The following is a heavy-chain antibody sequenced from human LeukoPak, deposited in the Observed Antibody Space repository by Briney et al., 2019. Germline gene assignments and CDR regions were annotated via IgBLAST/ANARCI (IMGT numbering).Heavy chain of an antibody. D-gene: IGHD5-18*01. CDR2: ISAYNGNT. J-gene: IGHJ4*02. V-gene: IGHV1-18*01. CDR1: GYTFTSYG. CDR3: ATGSDTAMEN. Sequence: GASVKVSCKASGYTFTSYGISSVRPAPGQGLEWMGWISAYNGNTNYAQKLQGRVTMTTDTSTSTAYMELRSLRSDDTAMYYCATGSDTAMENWGQGTLVTVSS.